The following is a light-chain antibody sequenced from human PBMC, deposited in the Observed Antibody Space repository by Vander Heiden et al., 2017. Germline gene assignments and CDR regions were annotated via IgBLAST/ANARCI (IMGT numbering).Light chain of an antibody. CDR1: QSVGNNY. J-gene: IGKJ1*01. CDR2: GAA. CDR3: HQEDCSSWT. V-gene: IGKV3-20*01. Sequence: IAFTQSPRTPPLSPGARGTLSCSASQSVGNNYLAWYQQKPGQAPRLLIYGAASRAIAIPDRFSGSGAGTDFTLTISRREPEDFAVYYCHQEDCSSWTFGQGTKVEI.